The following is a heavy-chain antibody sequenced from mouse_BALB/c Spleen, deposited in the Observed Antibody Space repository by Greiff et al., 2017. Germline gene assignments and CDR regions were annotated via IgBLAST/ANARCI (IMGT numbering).Heavy chain of an antibody. J-gene: IGHJ2*01. CDR1: GFTFSSFG. Sequence: EVQLVESGGGLVQPGGSRKLSCAASGFTFSSFGMHWVRQAPEKGLEWVAYISSGSSTIYYADTVKGRFTISRDNPKNTLFLQMTSLRSEDTAMYYCARLGGDVGYWGQGTTLTVSS. CDR2: ISSGSSTI. V-gene: IGHV5-17*02. CDR3: ARLGGDVGY. D-gene: IGHD3-3*01.